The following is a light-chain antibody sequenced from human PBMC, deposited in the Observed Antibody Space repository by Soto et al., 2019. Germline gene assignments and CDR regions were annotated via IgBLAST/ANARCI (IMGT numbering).Light chain of an antibody. V-gene: IGKV1-12*01. CDR2: AAS. CDR1: QVISSW. Sequence: DIQMTQSPSSVSASVGDRVTITCRASQVISSWLAWYQYKPGKAPKLLIYAASSLQSGVPSRFSGSGSGTDFTLTISSLQPEDFATYYCQQANSFPLTFGQGTKVDIK. CDR3: QQANSFPLT. J-gene: IGKJ4*01.